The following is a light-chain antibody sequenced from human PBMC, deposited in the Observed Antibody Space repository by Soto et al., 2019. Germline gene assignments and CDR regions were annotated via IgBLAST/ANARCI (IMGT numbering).Light chain of an antibody. J-gene: IGKJ4*01. Sequence: DIVLTQTPLSLSVTPGQPASISCRSSQSLLHGDGKTYLYWFVQKPGQPPQLLIYEVYKQFSGVTERFSGSGSRKDFTLKITRVEAEDVGTYYCMQSTQLPLTFGGGTKVEIK. CDR2: EVY. V-gene: IGKV2D-29*01. CDR1: QSLLHGDGKTY. CDR3: MQSTQLPLT.